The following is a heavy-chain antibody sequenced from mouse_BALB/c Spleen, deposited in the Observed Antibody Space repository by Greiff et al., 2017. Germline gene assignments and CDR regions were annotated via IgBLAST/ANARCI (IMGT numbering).Heavy chain of an antibody. CDR3: ARGTPLLYFDY. J-gene: IGHJ2*01. CDR1: GYTFTSYW. V-gene: IGHV1-53*01. Sequence: QVQLQQPGSELVRPGASVKLSCKASGYTFTSYWMHWVKQRPGQGLEWIGNIDPYYGGTSYNQKFKGKATLTVDKSSSTAYMQLSSLTSEDSAVYYCARGTPLLYFDYWGQGTTLTVSS. CDR2: IDPYYGGT.